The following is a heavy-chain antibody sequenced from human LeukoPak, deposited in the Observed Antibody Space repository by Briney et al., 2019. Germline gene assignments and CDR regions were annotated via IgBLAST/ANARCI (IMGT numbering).Heavy chain of an antibody. CDR3: AREGFYGKIDY. CDR2: IYYSGST. D-gene: IGHD4-17*01. J-gene: IGHJ4*02. Sequence: SETLSLTCTVSGGSISNYYWTWIRQPPGKGLEWIGYIYYSGSTNYNPSLKSRVSISVDTSNNQFSLKLSSVTAADTAVYYCAREGFYGKIDYWGQGTLVTVSS. V-gene: IGHV4-59*01. CDR1: GGSISNYY.